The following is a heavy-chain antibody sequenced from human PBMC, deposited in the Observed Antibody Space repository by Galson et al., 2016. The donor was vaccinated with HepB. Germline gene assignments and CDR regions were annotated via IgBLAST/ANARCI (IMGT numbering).Heavy chain of an antibody. J-gene: IGHJ5*02. D-gene: IGHD2-2*01. CDR2: VSAYNGKT. CDR1: GSTFTSYG. V-gene: IGHV1-18*01. CDR3: AREWFGSSWYNWFDP. Sequence: VKVSCKAAGSTFTSYGIAWIRQAPGQGLEWMGRVSAYNGKTNYAQRFQDRVTMTTDTFTTTVYMELKSLRLDDTAVYYCAREWFGSSWYNWFDPWAQGTLVTVSS.